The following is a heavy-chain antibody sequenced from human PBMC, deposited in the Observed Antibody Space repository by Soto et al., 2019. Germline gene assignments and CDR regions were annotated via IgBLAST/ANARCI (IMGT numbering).Heavy chain of an antibody. J-gene: IGHJ6*02. CDR2: IDPSDSYT. Sequence: GESLKISCKGSGYSFTSYWISWVRQMPGKGLEWMGRIDPSDSYTNYSPSFQGHVTISADKSISTAYLQWSSLKASDTAMYYCARRGYSSGSSFDYYYYGMDVWGQGTTDTVSS. V-gene: IGHV5-10-1*01. D-gene: IGHD5-18*01. CDR3: ARRGYSSGSSFDYYYYGMDV. CDR1: GYSFTSYW.